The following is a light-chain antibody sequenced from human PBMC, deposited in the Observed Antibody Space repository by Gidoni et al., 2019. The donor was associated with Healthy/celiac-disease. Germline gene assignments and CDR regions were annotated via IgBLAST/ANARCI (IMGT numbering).Light chain of an antibody. J-gene: IGLJ1*01. V-gene: IGLV2-23*01. Sequence: QSALTQPASVYGSPGQSITIPCTGTSSDVGSYNLVSWYQQHPGKAHKLMIYEGSKRPSGVSNRFSGSKSGNTASLTISGLQAEDEADYYCCSYAGSSTYVFGTGTKVTVL. CDR3: CSYAGSSTYV. CDR1: SSDVGSYNL. CDR2: EGS.